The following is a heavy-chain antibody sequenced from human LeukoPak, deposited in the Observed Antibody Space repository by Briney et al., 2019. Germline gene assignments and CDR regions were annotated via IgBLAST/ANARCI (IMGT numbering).Heavy chain of an antibody. CDR3: ARVPNQVAARETPFDY. Sequence: ASVKVSCKASGYTFTGYYMHWVRQAPGQGLEWMGRINPNSGGTNHAQKFQGRVTMTRDTSISTAYMELSRLRSDDTAVYYCARVPNQVAARETPFDYWGQGTLVTVSS. CDR2: INPNSGGT. D-gene: IGHD6-6*01. CDR1: GYTFTGYY. J-gene: IGHJ4*02. V-gene: IGHV1-2*06.